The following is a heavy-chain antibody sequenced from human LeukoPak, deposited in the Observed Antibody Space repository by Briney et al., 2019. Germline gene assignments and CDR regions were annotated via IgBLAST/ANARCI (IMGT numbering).Heavy chain of an antibody. V-gene: IGHV4-30-2*01. CDR2: IYHSGST. D-gene: IGHD2/OR15-2a*01. Sequence: PSETLSLTCTVSGGSISGGGYSWSWIRQPPGKGLEWIGYIYHSGSTYYNPSLKSRVTISVDRSKNQFSLKLSSVTAADTAVYYCASSFSLATGFDYWGQETLVTVSS. CDR1: GGSISGGGYS. CDR3: ASSFSLATGFDY. J-gene: IGHJ4*02.